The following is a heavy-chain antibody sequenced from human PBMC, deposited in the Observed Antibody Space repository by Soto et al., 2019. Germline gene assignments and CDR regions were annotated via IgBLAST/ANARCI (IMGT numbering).Heavy chain of an antibody. J-gene: IGHJ5*02. D-gene: IGHD6-6*01. CDR2: VYYSGST. V-gene: IGHV4-30-4*01. Sequence: QVQLQESGPGLVKPSQTLSLTCTVSGGSISSGDYYWSWIRQPPGKGQEWIGYVYYSGSTYYNPSLKSRVTLSVDTSKNQFSLKLSSVTAADTAVYYCARERPDGARLDPWGQGTLVTVSS. CDR1: GGSISSGDYY. CDR3: ARERPDGARLDP.